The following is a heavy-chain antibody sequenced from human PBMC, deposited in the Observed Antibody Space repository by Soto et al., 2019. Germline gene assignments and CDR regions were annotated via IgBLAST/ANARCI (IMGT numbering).Heavy chain of an antibody. CDR2: IKRDGSEK. V-gene: IGHV3-7*03. Sequence: QTGGSLRLSCAASGFTFGNNWMSWVRQAPGKGLEWVANIKRDGSEKYYVDSVKGRFAISRENAKNTLYLQMNSLRADDTAVYYCASLEWESSGYADYWGQGTLVTVSS. J-gene: IGHJ4*02. CDR3: ASLEWESSGYADY. CDR1: GFTFGNNW. D-gene: IGHD3-3*01.